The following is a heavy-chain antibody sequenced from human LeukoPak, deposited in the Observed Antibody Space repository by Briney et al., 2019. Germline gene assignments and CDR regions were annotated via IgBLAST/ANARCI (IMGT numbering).Heavy chain of an antibody. J-gene: IGHJ6*03. CDR2: ISTSGRT. V-gene: IGHV4-4*09. CDR3: ARLCRGSSSFYYYYYMDV. D-gene: IGHD6-6*01. Sequence: SQTLSLTCTVSAGSISSYYWTWIRQPPGKGLEWIGCISTSGRTNYNPSHKSRVTISVDTSNNQFSLKLSSVTAADTAVYYCARLCRGSSSFYYYYYMDVWGKGTTVTVSS. CDR1: AGSISSYY.